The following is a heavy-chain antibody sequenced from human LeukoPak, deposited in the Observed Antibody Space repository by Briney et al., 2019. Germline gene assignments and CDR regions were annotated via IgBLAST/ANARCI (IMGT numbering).Heavy chain of an antibody. CDR2: ISYDGSNK. CDR1: GFTFNSYA. Sequence: GGSLRLSCAASGFTFNSYAMHWVRQAPGKGLEWVAVISYDGSNKYYADSVKGRFTISRDNSKNTLYLQMNTLKAEDTAVYYCAKGGYCSGGSCIPFDYWGQGTLVTVSS. V-gene: IGHV3-30-3*01. D-gene: IGHD2-15*01. J-gene: IGHJ4*02. CDR3: AKGGYCSGGSCIPFDY.